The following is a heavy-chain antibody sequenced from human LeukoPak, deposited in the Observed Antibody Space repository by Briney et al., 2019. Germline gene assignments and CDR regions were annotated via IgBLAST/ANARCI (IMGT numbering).Heavy chain of an antibody. CDR2: ISGSGGST. V-gene: IGHV3-23*01. CDR1: GFTFSSYS. J-gene: IGHJ5*02. D-gene: IGHD4-17*01. CDR3: AKDRVTTVTNWFDP. Sequence: GGSLRLSCAASGFTFSSYSMNWVRQAPGKGLEWVSAISGSGGSTYYADSVKGRFTISRDNSKNTLYLQMNSLRAEDTAVYYCAKDRVTTVTNWFDPWGQGTLVTVSS.